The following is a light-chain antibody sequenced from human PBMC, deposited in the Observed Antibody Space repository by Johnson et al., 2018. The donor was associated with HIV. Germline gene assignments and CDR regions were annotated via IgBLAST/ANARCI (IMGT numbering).Light chain of an antibody. V-gene: IGLV1-51*01. J-gene: IGLJ1*01. CDR2: DNN. CDR1: SSNIGNNY. Sequence: QSVLTQPPSVSAAPGQKVTISCSGSSSNIGNNYVSWYQHLPGTAPKLLIYDNNKRPSGIPDRFSGSKSGTSATLGIAGLQTGDEADYFCGTWDNSLRGVFGTGTKVTVL. CDR3: GTWDNSLRGV.